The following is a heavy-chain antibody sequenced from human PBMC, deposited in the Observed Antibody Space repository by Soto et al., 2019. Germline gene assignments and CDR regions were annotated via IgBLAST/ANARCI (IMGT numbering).Heavy chain of an antibody. CDR2: ISSSSSYI. CDR1: GFTFSSYS. CDR3: ARALYYYDSSGYYGS. D-gene: IGHD3-22*01. Sequence: EVQLVESGGGLVKPGGSLRLSCAASGFTFSSYSMNWVCQAPGKGLEWVSSISSSSSYIYYADSVKGRFTISRDNAKNSLYLQMNSLRAEDTAVYYCARALYYYDSSGYYGSWGQGTLVTVSS. J-gene: IGHJ5*02. V-gene: IGHV3-21*01.